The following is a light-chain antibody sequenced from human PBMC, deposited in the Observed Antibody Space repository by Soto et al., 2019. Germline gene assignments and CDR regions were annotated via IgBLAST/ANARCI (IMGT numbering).Light chain of an antibody. J-gene: IGKJ1*01. Sequence: DIVVTQSTATLSLSPVQTATLSCRASQSVSSYLAWYQQKAGQAPRLLIYEGSNRATGIPTRFSGSGSGTDFTLTISGLEPEDFAVYYCQQRNNWPWTFGQGTKVDIK. V-gene: IGKV3-11*01. CDR1: QSVSSY. CDR3: QQRNNWPWT. CDR2: EGS.